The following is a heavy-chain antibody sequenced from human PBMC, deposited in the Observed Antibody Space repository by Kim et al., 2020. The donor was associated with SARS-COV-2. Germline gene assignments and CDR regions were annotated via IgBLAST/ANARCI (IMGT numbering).Heavy chain of an antibody. V-gene: IGHV4-39*01. Sequence: SETLSLTCTVSGGSISSSSYYWGWIRQPPGKGLEWIGSIYYSGSTYYNPSLKSRVTISVDTSKNQFSLKLSSVTAADTAVYYCASYGDYLPFDYWAQGTLVTVSS. CDR1: GGSISSSSYY. D-gene: IGHD4-17*01. CDR3: ASYGDYLPFDY. J-gene: IGHJ4*02. CDR2: IYYSGST.